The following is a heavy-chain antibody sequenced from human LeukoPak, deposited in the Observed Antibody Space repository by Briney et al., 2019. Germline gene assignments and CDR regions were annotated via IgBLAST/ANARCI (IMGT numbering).Heavy chain of an antibody. D-gene: IGHD2-2*01. CDR1: GGTFSSYA. J-gene: IGHJ5*02. Sequence: ASVKVSCKASGGTFSSYAISWVRQAPGQGLEWMGRIIPILGIANYAQKFQGRVTITADKSTSTAYMELSSLRSEDTAVYYCARGSDIVVVPAGDWFDPWGQGTLVTVSS. CDR3: ARGSDIVVVPAGDWFDP. CDR2: IIPILGIA. V-gene: IGHV1-69*04.